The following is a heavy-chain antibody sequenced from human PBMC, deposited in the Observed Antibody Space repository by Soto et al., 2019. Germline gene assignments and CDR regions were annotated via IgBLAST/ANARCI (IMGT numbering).Heavy chain of an antibody. V-gene: IGHV4-39*01. D-gene: IGHD2-21*02. J-gene: IGHJ4*02. CDR1: GGSVSSSSYY. CDR3: GRLEGLPTIPYYFDY. Sequence: PSETLSLTCTVSGGSVSSSSYYWGWVRQPPGKGLEWIGSVYYSGSTYYNPSLESRVTISVDKSKNQFSLKLMSLSAADTAVYYWGRLEGLPTIPYYFDYGARGAPVTGSA. CDR2: VYYSGST.